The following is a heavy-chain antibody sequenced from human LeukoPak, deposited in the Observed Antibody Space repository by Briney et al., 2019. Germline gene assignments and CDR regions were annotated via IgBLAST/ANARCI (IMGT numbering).Heavy chain of an antibody. CDR1: GFTVSSNY. CDR2: IYSGGST. Sequence: GGSLRLSCAASGFTVSSNYMSWVRQAPGKGLEWVSVIYSGGSTYYADSVKGRFTISRDNSKNTLYLQMNSPRAEDTAVYYCARLDYGDTGWFDPWGQGTLVTVSS. CDR3: ARLDYGDTGWFDP. J-gene: IGHJ5*02. D-gene: IGHD4-17*01. V-gene: IGHV3-66*04.